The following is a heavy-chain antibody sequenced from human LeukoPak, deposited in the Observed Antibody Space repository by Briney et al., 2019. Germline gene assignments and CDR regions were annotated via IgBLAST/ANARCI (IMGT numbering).Heavy chain of an antibody. Sequence: GGSLRLSCAASGFTFDDYAMHWVRQAPGKGLEWVSGISWNSGSIGYADSVKGRFTISRDSAKNSLYLQMNSLRAEDTALYYCAKDKSGSYGNYFDYWGQGTLVTVSS. V-gene: IGHV3-9*01. J-gene: IGHJ4*02. CDR3: AKDKSGSYGNYFDY. D-gene: IGHD1-26*01. CDR1: GFTFDDYA. CDR2: ISWNSGSI.